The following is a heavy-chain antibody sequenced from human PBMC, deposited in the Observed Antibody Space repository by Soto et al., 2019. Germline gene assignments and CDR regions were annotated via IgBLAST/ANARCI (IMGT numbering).Heavy chain of an antibody. D-gene: IGHD2-8*01. V-gene: IGHV1-2*02. J-gene: IGHJ4*02. CDR3: ARGGSMETESYFDM. CDR2: MNPDSGVT. CDR1: GYTFADFY. Sequence: GQLVQSGAEVKGPGASVRVSCKTSGYTFADFYIHWVRQAPGQGPEWMGWMNPDSGVTDLAQKFRGRVTMARDTSTKTAYLALDRLTSEDNGVYYCARGGSMETESYFDMWGQGTQVTVSS.